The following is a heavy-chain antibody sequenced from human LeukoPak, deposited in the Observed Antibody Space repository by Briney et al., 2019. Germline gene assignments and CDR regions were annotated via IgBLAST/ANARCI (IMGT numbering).Heavy chain of an antibody. CDR3: ARGRFPDY. V-gene: IGHV4-34*01. CDR2: INHSGST. CDR1: GGSFSGYY. D-gene: IGHD3-16*01. Sequence: PSETLSLTCAVYGGSFSGYYWSWIRQPPGKGLEWIGEINHSGSTNYNPSLKSRVTISVDTSKNQFSLKLSSVTAADTAVYYCARGRFPDYWGQGTLVTASS. J-gene: IGHJ4*02.